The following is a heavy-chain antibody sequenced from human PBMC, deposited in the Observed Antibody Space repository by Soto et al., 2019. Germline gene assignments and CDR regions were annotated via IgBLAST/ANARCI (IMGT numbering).Heavy chain of an antibody. J-gene: IGHJ5*02. D-gene: IGHD3-9*01. CDR2: INPSGGST. Sequence: ASVKVSCKASGYTFTSYGISWVRQAPGQGLEWMGIINPSGGSTSYAQKFQGRVTMTRDTSTSTVYMELSSLRSEDTAVYYCAREGGGTTGILTGYYVSWGQGTLVTVSS. V-gene: IGHV1-46*01. CDR3: AREGGGTTGILTGYYVS. CDR1: GYTFTSYG.